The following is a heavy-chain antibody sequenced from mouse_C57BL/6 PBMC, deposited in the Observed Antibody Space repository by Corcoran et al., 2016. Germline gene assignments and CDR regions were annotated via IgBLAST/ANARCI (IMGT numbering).Heavy chain of an antibody. Sequence: VQLVQSGAEVKKPGESLKISCKGSGYSFTSYWIGWVRQMPAKGLEWMGIIYPGDSDTRYSPSFQGQVTISADKSNSTAYLQWSSLKASDTAMYSCARRYSGSFSRGGADAVDIWGQGTMVTVSS. CDR1: GYSFTSYW. D-gene: IGHD1-3*01. J-gene: IGHJ3*01. CDR2: IYPGDSDT. V-gene: IGHV1-63*01. CDR3: ARRYSGSFSRGGADAVDI.